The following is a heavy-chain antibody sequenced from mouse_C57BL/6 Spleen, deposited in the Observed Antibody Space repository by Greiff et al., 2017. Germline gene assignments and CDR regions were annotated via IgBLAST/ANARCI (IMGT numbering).Heavy chain of an antibody. V-gene: IGHV1-61*01. D-gene: IGHD2-5*01. J-gene: IGHJ4*01. CDR3: ARGDSNYFYAMDY. CDR2: IYPSDSET. CDR1: GYTFTSYW. Sequence: VKLQQPGAELVRPGSSVKLSCKASGYTFTSYWMDWVKQRPGQGLEWIGNIYPSDSETHYNQKFKDKATLTVDKSSSTAYMQLSSLTSEDSAVYDCARGDSNYFYAMDYWGQGTSVTVSS.